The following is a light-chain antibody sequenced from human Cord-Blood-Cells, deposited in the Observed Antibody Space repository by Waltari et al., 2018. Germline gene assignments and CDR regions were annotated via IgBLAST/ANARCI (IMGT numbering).Light chain of an antibody. CDR1: QSVSSY. CDR3: QQRSNWPL. J-gene: IGKJ4*01. V-gene: IGKV3-11*01. Sequence: EIVLKKSPATLSLSPGERATLSCRASQSVSSYLAWYQQKPGQAPRLLIYDASNRATGIPARFSGSGSGTDFTLTISSLEPEDFAVYYCQQRSNWPLFGGGTKVEIK. CDR2: DAS.